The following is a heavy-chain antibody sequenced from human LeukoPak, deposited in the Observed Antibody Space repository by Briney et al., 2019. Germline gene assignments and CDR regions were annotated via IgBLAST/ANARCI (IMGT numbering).Heavy chain of an antibody. Sequence: VASVKVSCKASGGTFSSYAISWVRQAPGQGLEWMGGIIPIFGTANYAQKFQGRVTITAGESTSTAYMELSSLRSEDTAVYYCARGLKGYYGSGSYWGYYYGMDVWGKGTTVTVSS. D-gene: IGHD3-10*01. CDR3: ARGLKGYYGSGSYWGYYYGMDV. CDR1: GGTFSSYA. CDR2: IIPIFGTA. V-gene: IGHV1-69*01. J-gene: IGHJ6*04.